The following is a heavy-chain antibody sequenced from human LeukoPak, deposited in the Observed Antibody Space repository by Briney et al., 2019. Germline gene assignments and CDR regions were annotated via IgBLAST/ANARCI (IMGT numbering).Heavy chain of an antibody. CDR3: ARAVAGIFDY. CDR2: ISAYNGNT. V-gene: IGHV1-18*01. Sequence: ASVKVSCKASGYTFSDYGIMWVRQAPGQGLEWMGWISAYNGNTNYAQKLQGRVTMTTDTSTSTAYMELRSLRSDDTAVYYCARAVAGIFDYWGQGTLVTVSS. J-gene: IGHJ4*02. D-gene: IGHD6-19*01. CDR1: GYTFSDYG.